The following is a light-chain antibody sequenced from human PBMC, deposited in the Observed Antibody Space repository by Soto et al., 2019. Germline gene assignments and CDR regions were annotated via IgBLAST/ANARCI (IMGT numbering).Light chain of an antibody. V-gene: IGKV3-11*01. CDR1: QSVSSY. Sequence: EIVLTQSPSTLSFSPVERSTLSCRASQSVSSYLAWYQQKPGQAPRLLIYDASNRATGIPARFSGSGSGTDFTLTISSLEPEDFAVYYCQQRSNWPPWTFGQGTKVDIK. J-gene: IGKJ1*01. CDR2: DAS. CDR3: QQRSNWPPWT.